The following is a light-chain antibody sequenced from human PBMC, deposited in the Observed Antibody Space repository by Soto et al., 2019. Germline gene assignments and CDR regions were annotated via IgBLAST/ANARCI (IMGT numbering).Light chain of an antibody. J-gene: IGKJ1*01. CDR2: KVS. V-gene: IGKV2-24*01. CDR3: MQATQSSWT. CDR1: QSLVHNDGNTY. Sequence: DIVMPQTPLSSPVTLGQAASISCRSSQSLVHNDGNTYLSWFQQRPGQPPRLLIYKVSDRFSGVPDRFSGSRAGTDFTLTTSRVEAEGVGVYYCMQATQSSWTFGQGTKVEV.